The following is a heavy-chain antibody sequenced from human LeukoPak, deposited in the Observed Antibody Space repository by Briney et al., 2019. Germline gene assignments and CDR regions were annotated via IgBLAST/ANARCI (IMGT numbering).Heavy chain of an antibody. J-gene: IGHJ4*02. CDR1: GVSISPYY. Sequence: PSETLSLTCAVSGVSISPYYWAWIRQPPGKGLEWIGYIHTSGSNNQYPSLKSRVTISVDKSKNHFSLKLSSVTAADTAVYYCARNRGPEKLRLGELSPQQGDAFDIWGQGTLVTVSS. CDR2: IHTSGSN. V-gene: IGHV4-4*09. CDR3: ARNRGPEKLRLGELSPQQGDAFDI. D-gene: IGHD3-16*02.